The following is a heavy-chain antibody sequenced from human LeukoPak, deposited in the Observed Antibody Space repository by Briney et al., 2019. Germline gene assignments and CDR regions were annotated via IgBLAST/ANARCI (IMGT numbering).Heavy chain of an antibody. Sequence: GGSLRLSCAASGFTFSSYGMHWVRQAPGKGLEWVAFIRYDGSNKYYADSVKGRFTISRDNSKNTLYLQMNSLRAEDTAVYYCAKVIGSGSYSTYTQPVDYWGQGTLVTVSS. V-gene: IGHV3-30*02. CDR3: AKVIGSGSYSTYTQPVDY. J-gene: IGHJ4*02. CDR1: GFTFSSYG. CDR2: IRYDGSNK. D-gene: IGHD1-26*01.